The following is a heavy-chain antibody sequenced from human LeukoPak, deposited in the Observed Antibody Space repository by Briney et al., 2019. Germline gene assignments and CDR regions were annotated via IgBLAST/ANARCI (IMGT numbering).Heavy chain of an antibody. CDR1: GYTFTSYY. CDR2: INPSGGST. J-gene: IGHJ5*02. CDR3: ARDIGYCSGGSCYGNWFDP. D-gene: IGHD2-15*01. Sequence: ASVKVSYKASGYTFTSYYMHWVRQAPGQGLEWMGVINPSGGSTSYAQKFQGRVTMTRNTSISTAYMELSSLRSEDTAVYYCARDIGYCSGGSCYGNWFDPWGQGTLVTVSS. V-gene: IGHV1-46*01.